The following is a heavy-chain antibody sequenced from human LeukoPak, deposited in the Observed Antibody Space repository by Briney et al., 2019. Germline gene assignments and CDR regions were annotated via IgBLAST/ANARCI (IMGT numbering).Heavy chain of an antibody. Sequence: GGSLRLSCTASGFTFSAYGMHWVRQAPGKGLEWVSFIRYDETYKYYADSVKGRFTVSRDNSKNTLYLQMNSLRAEDTAVYYCARDRGSYATDYYGMDVWGQGTTVTVSS. V-gene: IGHV3-30*02. CDR1: GFTFSAYG. CDR3: ARDRGSYATDYYGMDV. CDR2: IRYDETYK. J-gene: IGHJ6*02. D-gene: IGHD1-26*01.